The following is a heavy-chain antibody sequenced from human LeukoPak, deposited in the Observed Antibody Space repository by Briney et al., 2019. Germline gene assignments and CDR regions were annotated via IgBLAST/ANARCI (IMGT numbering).Heavy chain of an antibody. CDR1: GFTFSSYA. D-gene: IGHD6-13*01. Sequence: GGSLRLSCAASGFTFSSYAMHWVRQAPGKGLEWVAVISYDGSNKYYADSVKGRLTISRDNSKNTLYLQMISLRAEDTAVYYCARDRIVYIAAAVYHGSFDYWGQGTLVTVSS. CDR2: ISYDGSNK. J-gene: IGHJ4*02. CDR3: ARDRIVYIAAAVYHGSFDY. V-gene: IGHV3-30*04.